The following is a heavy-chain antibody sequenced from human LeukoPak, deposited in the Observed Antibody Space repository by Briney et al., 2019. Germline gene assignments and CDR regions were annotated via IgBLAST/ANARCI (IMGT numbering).Heavy chain of an antibody. J-gene: IGHJ4*02. CDR2: ISSGGGTT. CDR3: TRGGMTTVVTGWFPPPGHFDY. D-gene: IGHD4-23*01. Sequence: GGSLRLSCAVSGFAFGSEAMSWVRQSPARGLEWVASISSGGGTTYYADYVKGRFTISRDNSNNSLFVQMNSLKTEDTAVYYCTRGGMTTVVTGWFPPPGHFDYWGQGTLVTVSS. CDR1: GFAFGSEA. V-gene: IGHV3-23*01.